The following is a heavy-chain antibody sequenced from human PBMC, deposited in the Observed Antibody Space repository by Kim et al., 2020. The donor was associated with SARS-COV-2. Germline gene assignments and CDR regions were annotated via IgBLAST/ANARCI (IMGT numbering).Heavy chain of an antibody. V-gene: IGHV3-30*18. Sequence: GGSLRLSCAASGFTFSSYGMHWVRQAPGKGLEWVAVISYDGSNKYYADSVKGRFTISRDNSKNTLYLQMNSRRAEDTAVYYCAKDSGYTNYYYGMDVWGQGTTVTVSS. J-gene: IGHJ6*02. D-gene: IGHD6-25*01. CDR3: AKDSGYTNYYYGMDV. CDR2: ISYDGSNK. CDR1: GFTFSSYG.